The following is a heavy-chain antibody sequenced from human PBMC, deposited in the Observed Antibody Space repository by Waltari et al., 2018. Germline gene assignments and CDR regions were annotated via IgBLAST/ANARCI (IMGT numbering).Heavy chain of an antibody. J-gene: IGHJ3*02. CDR2: IKHDGSET. V-gene: IGHV3-7*01. Sequence: EELLVESGGDLVHPGGSLRLSCAVSGFTLTDYWMGWVRQAPGKGLEWVANIKHDGSETNYVDSVKGRFTISRDNAKKSVYLQMNSLRADDTAIYFCARYEGHCIGDFCYFPDAFDTWGQGTMVTVSS. CDR1: GFTLTDYW. CDR3: ARYEGHCIGDFCYFPDAFDT. D-gene: IGHD2-8*02.